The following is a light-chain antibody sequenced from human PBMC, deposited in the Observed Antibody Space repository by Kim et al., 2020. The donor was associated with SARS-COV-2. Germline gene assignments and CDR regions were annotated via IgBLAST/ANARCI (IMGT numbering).Light chain of an antibody. J-gene: IGLJ3*02. CDR2: EDT. CDR1: ALPKQY. Sequence: SYELTQPPSVSVSQGQTARITCSGDALPKQYAYWFQQKPGQAPVVLIYEDTERPSGFPERFSGSTSGTTVTLTISAVQAEDEADYYCQSADSSDTFWVFGGGTQLTVL. V-gene: IGLV3-25*03. CDR3: QSADSSDTFWV.